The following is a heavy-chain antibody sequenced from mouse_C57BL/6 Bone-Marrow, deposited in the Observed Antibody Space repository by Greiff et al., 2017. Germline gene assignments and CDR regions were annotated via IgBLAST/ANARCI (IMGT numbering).Heavy chain of an antibody. D-gene: IGHD1-1*02. CDR2: IDPSDSYT. Sequence: QVQLQQPGAELVKPGASVKLSCKASGYTFTSYWMQWVKQRPGQGLEWIGEIDPSDSYTNYNQKFKVKATLTVDTSSSTAYMQLSSLTSEDSAVYYCARNYPAWFAYWGQGTLVTVSA. V-gene: IGHV1-50*01. J-gene: IGHJ3*01. CDR3: ARNYPAWFAY. CDR1: GYTFTSYW.